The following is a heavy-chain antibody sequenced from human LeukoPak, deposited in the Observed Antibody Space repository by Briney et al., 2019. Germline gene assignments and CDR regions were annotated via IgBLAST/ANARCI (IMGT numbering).Heavy chain of an antibody. J-gene: IGHJ4*02. CDR3: ARGGETGYYGYFDY. CDR2: INAANGNT. Sequence: ASVKVPCKASGYTFTSYGMHWVRQAPGQSLECMGWINAANGNTKYSQKFQGRVTITRDTSASTAYMELSSLRSEDTAVYYCARGGETGYYGYFDYWGQGTLVTVSS. V-gene: IGHV1-3*01. CDR1: GYTFTSYG. D-gene: IGHD3-9*01.